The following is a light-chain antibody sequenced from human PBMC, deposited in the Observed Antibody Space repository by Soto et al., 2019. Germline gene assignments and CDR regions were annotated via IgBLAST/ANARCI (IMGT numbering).Light chain of an antibody. CDR1: SSDVGGYNY. CDR2: EVS. V-gene: IGLV2-14*01. J-gene: IGLJ3*02. CDR3: CSCTNTNTLV. Sequence: QSALTQPASVSGSPGQSITISCTGTSSDVGGYNYVSWYQHHPGKAPKVMIYEVSNRPSGGSNRFSGSKSGNTASLTISGLQAEDEAEYYCCSCTNTNTLVFGGGTQLTVL.